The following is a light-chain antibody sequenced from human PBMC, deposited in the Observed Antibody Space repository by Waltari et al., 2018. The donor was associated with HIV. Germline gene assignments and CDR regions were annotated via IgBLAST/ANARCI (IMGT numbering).Light chain of an antibody. V-gene: IGKV3-20*01. CDR2: GAS. J-gene: IGKJ1*01. Sequence: EIVLTQSPGTLSLSPGERAPLSCRASQSVSSRSLAWYQQRPGQAPRLLISGASSRATGIPDRFSGSGSGTDFTLTISRLEPGDFAVYYCQQYGTSPRTFGQGTKVEIK. CDR3: QQYGTSPRT. CDR1: QSVSSRS.